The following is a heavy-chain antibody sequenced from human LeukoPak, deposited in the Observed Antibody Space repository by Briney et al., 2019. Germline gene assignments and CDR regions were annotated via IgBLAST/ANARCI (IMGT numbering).Heavy chain of an antibody. D-gene: IGHD4-17*01. Sequence: GGSLRLSCAASGFTFSSYAMHWVRQAPGKGLEWVAVISYDGNNKYYADSVKGRFTISRDNSKNTLYLQMNSLRAEDTAVYYCARVGGSTVTSGYWGQGTLVTVSS. CDR1: GFTFSSYA. CDR2: ISYDGNNK. J-gene: IGHJ4*02. V-gene: IGHV3-30*04. CDR3: ARVGGSTVTSGY.